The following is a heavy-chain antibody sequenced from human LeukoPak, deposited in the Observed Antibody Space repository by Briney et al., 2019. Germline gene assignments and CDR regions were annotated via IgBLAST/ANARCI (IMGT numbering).Heavy chain of an antibody. J-gene: IGHJ4*02. V-gene: IGHV3-15*01. D-gene: IGHD3-16*01. CDR2: IKSKSDGGTT. Sequence: GGSLRLSCAASGFTFSNAWMAWVRQAPGKGLEWVGRIKSKSDGGTTDDAAPVKGRFTISRDDSENTLYLQMNSLKTEDTAVYYCTTVKGAAGTFGYYFDYWGQGTLVTVSS. CDR3: TTVKGAAGTFGYYFDY. CDR1: GFTFSNAW.